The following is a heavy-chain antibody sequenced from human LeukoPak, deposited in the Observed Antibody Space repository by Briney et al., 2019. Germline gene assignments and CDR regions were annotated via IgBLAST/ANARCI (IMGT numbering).Heavy chain of an antibody. CDR3: ARRVNGNSIDY. V-gene: IGHV4-34*01. D-gene: IGHD2/OR15-2a*01. J-gene: IGHJ4*02. CDR2: INHSGST. CDR1: GGPFSGYY. Sequence: SETLSLTCAVYGGPFSGYYWSWIRQPPGKGLEWIGEINHSGSTNYNPSLKSRVTISVDRSKKQFSLKLSSVTAADTAVYYCARRVNGNSIDYCGQGTLVTVSS.